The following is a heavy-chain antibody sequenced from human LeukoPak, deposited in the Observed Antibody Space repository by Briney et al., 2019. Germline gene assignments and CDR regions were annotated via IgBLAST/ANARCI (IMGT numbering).Heavy chain of an antibody. J-gene: IGHJ4*02. CDR2: IYYSGST. V-gene: IGHV4-39*01. D-gene: IGHD3-22*01. Sequence: SETLSLTCTVSGGSISSYYWGWIRQPPGKGLEWIGSIYYSGSTYYNPSLKSRVTISVDTSKNQFSLKLSSVTAADTAVYYCARRKEGTYYYDSSGYYPFDYWGQGTLVTVSS. CDR1: GGSISSYY. CDR3: ARRKEGTYYYDSSGYYPFDY.